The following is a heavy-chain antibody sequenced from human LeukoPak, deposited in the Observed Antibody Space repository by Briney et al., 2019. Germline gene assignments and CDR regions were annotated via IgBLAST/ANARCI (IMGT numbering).Heavy chain of an antibody. CDR1: GGSITSNY. Sequence: SETLSLTCTVSGGSITSNYWSWIRQPPGKGLEYIGYIYYSGDTNYNPSLKSRVTISVDTSKNQFSLKLTSVTAADTAVYYCALELVVPAALERLNAFDIWGHGTMVTVSS. D-gene: IGHD2-2*01. J-gene: IGHJ3*02. CDR2: IYYSGDT. CDR3: ALELVVPAALERLNAFDI. V-gene: IGHV4-59*12.